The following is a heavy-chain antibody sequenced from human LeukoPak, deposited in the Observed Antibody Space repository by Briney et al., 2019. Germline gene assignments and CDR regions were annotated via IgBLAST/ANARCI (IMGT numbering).Heavy chain of an antibody. D-gene: IGHD1-26*01. V-gene: IGHV4-39*07. CDR1: GGSISSSSYY. J-gene: IGHJ4*02. CDR3: ARDSGNYPYYFDY. CDR2: IYYSGST. Sequence: PSETLSLTCTVSGGSISSSSYYWGWIRQPPGKGLEWIGSIYYSGSTNYNPSLKSRVTMSLDTSKNQFSLKLNSVTAADTAVYYCARDSGNYPYYFDYWGQGTLVTVSS.